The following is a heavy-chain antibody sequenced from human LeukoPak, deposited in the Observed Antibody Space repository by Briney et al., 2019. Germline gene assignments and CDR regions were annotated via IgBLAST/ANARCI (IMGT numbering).Heavy chain of an antibody. Sequence: SETLSLTCTVSGGSISSYYWSWIRQPPGKGLEWIGYIYYSGSTNYNPSLKSRVTISVDTSKNQFSLKLSSVTAADTAVYYCAVRPGGGRHFDSWGQGTLVTVS. J-gene: IGHJ4*02. D-gene: IGHD2-8*02. CDR3: AVRPGGGRHFDS. V-gene: IGHV4-59*01. CDR1: GGSISSYY. CDR2: IYYSGST.